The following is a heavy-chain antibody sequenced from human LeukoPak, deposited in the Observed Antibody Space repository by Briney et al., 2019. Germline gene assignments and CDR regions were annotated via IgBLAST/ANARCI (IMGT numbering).Heavy chain of an antibody. CDR3: AKALRPAAMYNWFDP. Sequence: PGGSLRLSCAASGFTFSSYAMSWVRQPPGKGLEWVSAISGSGGSTYYADSVKGRFTISRDNSKNTLYLQMNSLRAEDTAVYYCAKALRPAAMYNWFDPWGQGTLVTVSS. CDR2: ISGSGGST. J-gene: IGHJ5*02. V-gene: IGHV3-23*01. CDR1: GFTFSSYA. D-gene: IGHD2-2*01.